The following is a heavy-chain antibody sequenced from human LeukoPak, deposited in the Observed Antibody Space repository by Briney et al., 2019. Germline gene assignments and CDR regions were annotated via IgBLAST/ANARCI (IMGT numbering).Heavy chain of an antibody. V-gene: IGHV4-38-2*01. CDR2: IHHSGSN. CDR3: ARSMAVAGGDY. D-gene: IGHD6-19*01. CDR1: GYSISSGFY. Sequence: SETLSLTCDVSGYSISSGFYWAWIRQPPGKGLEWIGNIHHSGSNFYNPSLKSRVSISIDTSKNQFSLNLTPVTAADTAVYYCARSMAVAGGDYWGQGILATVSS. J-gene: IGHJ4*02.